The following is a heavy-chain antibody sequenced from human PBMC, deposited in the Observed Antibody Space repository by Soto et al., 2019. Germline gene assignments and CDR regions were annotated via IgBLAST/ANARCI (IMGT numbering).Heavy chain of an antibody. Sequence: EVQLVESGGGLVKPGGSLRLSCAASGFTFSNAWMSWVRQAPGKGLEWVGRIKSKTDGGTTDYAAPVKGRFTISRDDSKNTLYLQMNSLKTEDTAVHYCTTDLDYYDSSGYYRFDYWGQGTLVTVSS. J-gene: IGHJ4*02. CDR3: TTDLDYYDSSGYYRFDY. CDR1: GFTFSNAW. V-gene: IGHV3-15*01. D-gene: IGHD3-22*01. CDR2: IKSKTDGGTT.